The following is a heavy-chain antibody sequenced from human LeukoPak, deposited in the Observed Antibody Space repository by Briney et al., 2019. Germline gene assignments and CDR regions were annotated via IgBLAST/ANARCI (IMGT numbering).Heavy chain of an antibody. Sequence: PSETLSLTCTVSGGSISSYYWSWIRQPPGKGLEWIGYIYYSGSTNYNPSLKSRVTISADTSKNQFSLKLSSVTAADTAVYYCARGGTTDHYYYYYMDVWGKGTTVTVSS. CDR3: ARGGTTDHYYYYYMDV. V-gene: IGHV4-59*01. J-gene: IGHJ6*03. CDR2: IYYSGST. D-gene: IGHD2-2*01. CDR1: GGSISSYY.